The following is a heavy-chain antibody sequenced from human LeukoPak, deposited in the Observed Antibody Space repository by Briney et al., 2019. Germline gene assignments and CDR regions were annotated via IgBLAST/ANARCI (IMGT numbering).Heavy chain of an antibody. D-gene: IGHD7-27*01. J-gene: IGHJ4*02. CDR2: INIDGSQT. CDR3: TKDLTGEVDS. V-gene: IGHV3-74*01. CDR1: GYIFSWYW. Sequence: QSGGSLRLSCAASGYIFSWYWMHWVRQAPGKGLVWVSRINIDGSQTSYADSVKGRFTISRDNARDTLYLQMNSLRVEDTAVYYCTKDLTGEVDSWGQGTLVTVSS.